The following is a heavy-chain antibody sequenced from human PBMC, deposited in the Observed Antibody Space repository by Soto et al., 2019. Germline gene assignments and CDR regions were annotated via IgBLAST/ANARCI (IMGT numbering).Heavy chain of an antibody. CDR3: ARGYCSSTSCWRGNNWFDP. CDR2: ISSSSSYI. CDR1: GFTFSSYS. V-gene: IGHV3-21*04. D-gene: IGHD2-2*01. Sequence: PGGSLSLSCAASGFTFSSYSMNWVRQTPGKGLEWVSSISSSSSYIYYADSVKGRFTISRDNAKNSLYLQMNSLRSEDTAVYYCARGYCSSTSCWRGNNWFDPWGQGTLVTVSS. J-gene: IGHJ5*02.